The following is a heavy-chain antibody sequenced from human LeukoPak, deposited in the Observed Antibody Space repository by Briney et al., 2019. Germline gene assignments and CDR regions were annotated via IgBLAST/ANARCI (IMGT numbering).Heavy chain of an antibody. Sequence: PGGSLRLSCAASGFNFSIYGMHWVRQAPGKGLEWVAFIRLDGDKESYADSVKGRFTISRDNSKNTLYLQMNSLRSEDTAVYYCAKLSTGYDSDFDNWGQGSLVVVSS. CDR2: IRLDGDKE. V-gene: IGHV3-30*02. D-gene: IGHD2-8*02. CDR1: GFNFSIYG. J-gene: IGHJ4*02. CDR3: AKLSTGYDSDFDN.